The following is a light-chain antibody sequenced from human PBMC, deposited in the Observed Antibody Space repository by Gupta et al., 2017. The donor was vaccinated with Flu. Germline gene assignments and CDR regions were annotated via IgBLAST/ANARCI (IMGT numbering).Light chain of an antibody. CDR1: RTISTY. J-gene: IGKJ4*01. V-gene: IGKV1-39*01. Sequence: PSSLSASVGDRVTLTCRASRTISTYLNWYQQKPGKAPKVLIYAASSLQSGVPARFSGSGSGTDFSLTISSLQPEDFATYYCQQTYSAPLTFGGGTKVQI. CDR2: AAS. CDR3: QQTYSAPLT.